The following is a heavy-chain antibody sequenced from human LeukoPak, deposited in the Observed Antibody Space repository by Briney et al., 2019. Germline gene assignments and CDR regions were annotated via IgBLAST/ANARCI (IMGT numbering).Heavy chain of an antibody. CDR1: GFTFDDYG. V-gene: IGHV3-20*04. D-gene: IGHD3-22*01. CDR2: INWNGGST. J-gene: IGHJ4*02. CDR3: ARDSVGYDSSGTRRRLYYFDY. Sequence: GGSLRLSCAASGFTFDDYGMSWVRQAPGKGLEWVSGINWNGGSTGYADSVKGRFTISRDNAKNSLYLQMYSLRAEDTALYYCARDSVGYDSSGTRRRLYYFDYWGQGTLVTVSS.